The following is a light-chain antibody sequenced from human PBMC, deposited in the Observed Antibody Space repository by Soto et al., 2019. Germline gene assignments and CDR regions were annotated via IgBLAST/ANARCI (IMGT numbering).Light chain of an antibody. CDR2: EVS. CDR1: SNDVGGFNY. CDR3: SSYTSYTSYV. Sequence: QSVLTQPASVSGSPGQSITISCTGTSNDVGGFNYVSRFQQHPGKAPKLIISEVSYRPSGVSHRFSGSKSGNTASLTISGLQAEDEADYYCSSYTSYTSYVFGTGTKVTVL. V-gene: IGLV2-14*01. J-gene: IGLJ1*01.